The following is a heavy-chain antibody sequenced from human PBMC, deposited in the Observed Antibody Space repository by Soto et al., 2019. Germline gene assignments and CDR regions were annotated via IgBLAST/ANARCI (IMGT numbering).Heavy chain of an antibody. D-gene: IGHD3-16*01. J-gene: IGHJ4*02. CDR2: IGWNSYTI. CDR1: GFTFDNYA. V-gene: IGHV3-9*01. CDR3: ARGYSGFGASSYFDY. Sequence: GGSLRLSCAASGFTFDNYAMYWVRQAPGKGLEWVSGIGWNSYTINYADSVKGRFTISRDNAKNSLYLQMNSLRVEDTALYYCARGYSGFGASSYFDYWGQGTLVTVSS.